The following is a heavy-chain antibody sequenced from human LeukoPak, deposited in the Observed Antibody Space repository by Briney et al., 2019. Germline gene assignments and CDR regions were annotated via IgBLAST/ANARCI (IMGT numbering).Heavy chain of an antibody. Sequence: PGSSVQVSCKASGGTFSDYAISWVRQAPGQGLEWMGGIIPIFDTPNYAQKFQGRVTITADGSTSTAYVELSSLRSEDTAVYYCARGDYYAAGGYYTMDYWGQGTLVTVSS. V-gene: IGHV1-69*01. J-gene: IGHJ4*02. CDR1: GGTFSDYA. CDR3: ARGDYYAAGGYYTMDY. D-gene: IGHD3-10*01. CDR2: IIPIFDTP.